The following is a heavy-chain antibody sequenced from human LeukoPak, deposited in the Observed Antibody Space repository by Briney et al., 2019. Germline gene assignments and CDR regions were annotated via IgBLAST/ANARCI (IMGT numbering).Heavy chain of an antibody. CDR3: ARDRIVGATTDY. Sequence: GGSLRLPCAASGMTVSQNDMIWVRQAPGKGLEWVSYISSSTSTIYYADSVKGRFTISRDNAKNSLYLQINSLRAEDTAVYYCARDRIVGATTDYWGQGTLVTVSS. V-gene: IGHV3-48*01. D-gene: IGHD1-26*01. J-gene: IGHJ4*02. CDR2: ISSSTSTI. CDR1: GMTVSQND.